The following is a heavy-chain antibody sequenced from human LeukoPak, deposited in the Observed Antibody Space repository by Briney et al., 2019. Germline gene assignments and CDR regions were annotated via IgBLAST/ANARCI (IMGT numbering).Heavy chain of an antibody. CDR3: ARERGGLGDYEFDY. J-gene: IGHJ4*02. CDR1: GFTFSSYR. Sequence: GGSLRLSCAASGFTFSSYRMSWVRQAPGKGLEWVANIKQDGSEKYYVDSVKGRFTISRDNAKNSLYLQMNSLRAEDTAVYYCARERGGLGDYEFDYWGQGTLVTVSS. D-gene: IGHD4-17*01. CDR2: IKQDGSEK. V-gene: IGHV3-7*01.